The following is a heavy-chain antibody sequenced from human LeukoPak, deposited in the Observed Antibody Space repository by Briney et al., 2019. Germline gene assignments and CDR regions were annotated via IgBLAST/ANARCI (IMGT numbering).Heavy chain of an antibody. CDR2: IYHSGST. CDR3: ARARTGTELYYYYYYMDV. V-gene: IGHV4-38-2*01. D-gene: IGHD1-7*01. Sequence: SETLSLTCAVSGYSISSGYYWGWIRQPPGKGLEWIGSIYHSGSTNYNPSLKSRVTMSVDTSKNQFSLKLSSVTAADTAVYYCARARTGTELYYYYYYMDVWGKGTTVTVSS. J-gene: IGHJ6*03. CDR1: GYSISSGYY.